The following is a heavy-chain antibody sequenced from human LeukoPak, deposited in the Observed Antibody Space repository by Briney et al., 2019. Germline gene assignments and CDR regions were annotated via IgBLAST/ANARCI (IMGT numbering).Heavy chain of an antibody. CDR1: GYTFTSYD. Sequence: GASVKVSCRASGYTFTSYDINWVRQATGQGLEWMGWMNPNSGNTGYAQKFQGRVTMTRNTSISTAYMELSSLRSEDTAVYYCARASSGVLCSSTSCPNYYYYYYMDAWGKGTTVTVSS. V-gene: IGHV1-8*01. CDR3: ARASSGVLCSSTSCPNYYYYYYMDA. J-gene: IGHJ6*03. D-gene: IGHD2-2*01. CDR2: MNPNSGNT.